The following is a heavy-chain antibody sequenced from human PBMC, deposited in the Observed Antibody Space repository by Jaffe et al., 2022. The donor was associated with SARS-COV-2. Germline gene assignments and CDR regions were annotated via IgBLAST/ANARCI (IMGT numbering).Heavy chain of an antibody. D-gene: IGHD5-18*01. CDR3: AKDLGYLAFDI. V-gene: IGHV3-7*01. J-gene: IGHJ3*02. Sequence: DVQLVESGGGLVQPGGSLRLSCAASGFTFSNYWMSWVRQAPGKGLEWVANIKEDGSDKYYVDSVKGRFTISRDNAKNSLYLQMNSLRAEDTAVYYCAKDLGYLAFDIWGQGTMVAVSS. CDR2: IKEDGSDK. CDR1: GFTFSNYW.